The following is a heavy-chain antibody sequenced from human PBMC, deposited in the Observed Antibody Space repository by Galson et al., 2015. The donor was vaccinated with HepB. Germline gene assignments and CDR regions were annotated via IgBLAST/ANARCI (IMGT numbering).Heavy chain of an antibody. Sequence: SLRLSCAASGFTFSSSIMNWVRQVPGKGLEWVSYISISSSTIYYADSVKGRFTISRDNAKNSLYLQMNSLRDDDTAVYYCATVRGYSYGYDYWGQGTLVTVSS. CDR1: GFTFSSSI. J-gene: IGHJ4*02. V-gene: IGHV3-48*02. D-gene: IGHD5-18*01. CDR3: ATVRGYSYGYDY. CDR2: ISISSSTI.